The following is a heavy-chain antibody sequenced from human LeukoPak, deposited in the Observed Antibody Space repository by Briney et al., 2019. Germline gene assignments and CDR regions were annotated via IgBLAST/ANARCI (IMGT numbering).Heavy chain of an antibody. V-gene: IGHV1-69*13. CDR1: GGTFSSYA. CDR3: ARGRFGEFTLNYYDGMDV. CDR2: IIPIFGTA. J-gene: IGHJ6*04. Sequence: VASVKVSCKASGGTFSSYAISWVRQAPGQGLEWMGGIIPIFGTANYAQKFQGRVTITADESTSTAYMELSSLRSEDTAVYYCARGRFGEFTLNYYDGMDVWGKGTTVTVSS. D-gene: IGHD3-10*01.